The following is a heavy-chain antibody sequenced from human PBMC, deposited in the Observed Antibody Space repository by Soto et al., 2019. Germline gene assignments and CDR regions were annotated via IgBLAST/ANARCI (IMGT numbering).Heavy chain of an antibody. Sequence: PVGPLTLYRAASGFAISRYCLYWVRQAPGKGLEWVAVIWYDGSNKYYADSVKSRFTISRDNSKNTLYLQMNSLRAEDTAVYYCARESDALFDYWGQGTLVTVS. CDR2: IWYDGSNK. CDR3: ARESDALFDY. CDR1: GFAISRYC. J-gene: IGHJ4*02. V-gene: IGHV3-33*07.